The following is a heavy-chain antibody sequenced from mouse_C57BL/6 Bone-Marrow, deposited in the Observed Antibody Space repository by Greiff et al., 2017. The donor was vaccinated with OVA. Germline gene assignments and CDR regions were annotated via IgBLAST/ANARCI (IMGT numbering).Heavy chain of an antibody. CDR1: GYTFTSYW. CDR3: AVEFSRYWYFDV. D-gene: IGHD6-1*01. J-gene: IGHJ1*03. CDR2: IHPSDSDT. Sequence: VQLQQPGAELVKPGASVKVSCKASGYTFTSYWMHWVKQRPGQGLEWIGRIHPSDSDTNYNQKFKGKATLTVDKSSSTAYMPLSSLTSEVSAVYSCAVEFSRYWYFDVWGTGTTVTVSS. V-gene: IGHV1-74*01.